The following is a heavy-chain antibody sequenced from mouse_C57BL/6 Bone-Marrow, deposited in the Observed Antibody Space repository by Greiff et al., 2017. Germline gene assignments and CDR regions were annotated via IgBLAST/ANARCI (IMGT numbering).Heavy chain of an antibody. CDR3: AREIYYDD. J-gene: IGHJ4*01. CDR2: ISNGGGST. V-gene: IGHV5-12*01. D-gene: IGHD2-4*01. Sequence: EVQLVESGGGLVQPGGSLKLSCAASGFTFSDYYMYWVRQTPEKRLEWVAYISNGGGSTYYPDTVKGRFTISRENAKNTLYLQMSRLKSEDTAMYYCAREIYYDDWGKGTSVTVSS. CDR1: GFTFSDYY.